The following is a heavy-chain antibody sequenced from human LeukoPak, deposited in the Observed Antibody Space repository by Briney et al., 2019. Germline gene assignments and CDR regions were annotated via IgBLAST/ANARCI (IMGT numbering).Heavy chain of an antibody. J-gene: IGHJ4*01. CDR2: IDGGGSST. D-gene: IGHD3-22*01. CDR1: GFTFRYHW. CDR3: ARGPGSSGGAYVGDY. Sequence: GGSLRLSCGASGFTFRYHWMHWVRQVPGKGLVWVSRIDGGGSSTSYADSVKGRFSISRDNAKSTLYLQMSSLRAEDTAVYYCARGPGSSGGAYVGDYWGPGTLVTVSS. V-gene: IGHV3-74*01.